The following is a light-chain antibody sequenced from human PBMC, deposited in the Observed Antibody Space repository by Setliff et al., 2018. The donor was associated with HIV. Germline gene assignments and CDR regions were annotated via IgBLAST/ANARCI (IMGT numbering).Light chain of an antibody. CDR2: AVS. V-gene: IGLV2-14*03. CDR1: SSDVGGYNY. J-gene: IGLJ1*01. Sequence: QSVLTPPASVSGSRGQSITISCTGASSDVGGYNYVSWYQQHPGKAPKLMIYAVSNRPSGVSNRFSGSKSGNTASLTISGLQAEDEADYYCSSYTSSSSYVFGTGTKVTVL. CDR3: SSYTSSSSYV.